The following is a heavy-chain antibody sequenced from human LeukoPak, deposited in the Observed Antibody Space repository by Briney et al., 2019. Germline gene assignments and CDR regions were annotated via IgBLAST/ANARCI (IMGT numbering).Heavy chain of an antibody. CDR2: IYTSENT. CDR3: AREADYGDYSKSFYYTDV. J-gene: IGHJ6*03. Sequence: SETLSLTCTVSGGYIGSYYWSWIRQPGGKGLEWIGRIYTSENTEYNPSLKSRVTMSVDMSTSQFSLRLTSVTAADTAVYYCAREADYGDYSKSFYYTDVWGKGTTVTVSS. D-gene: IGHD4-17*01. CDR1: GGYIGSYY. V-gene: IGHV4-4*07.